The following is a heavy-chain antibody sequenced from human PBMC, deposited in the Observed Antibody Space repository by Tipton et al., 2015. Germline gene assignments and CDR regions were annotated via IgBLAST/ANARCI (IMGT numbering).Heavy chain of an antibody. CDR3: ACGSSPGQLDY. CDR1: GGSISSRNW. CDR2: IYHSGST. V-gene: IGHV4-4*01. Sequence: TLSLTCDVFGGSISSRNWWSWVRQPPGKGLEWIGEIYHSGSTNYSPSLKSRVIVSVDKSNNRFSLRLTSLTAADTAVYFCACGSSPGQLDYWGQGTLVTVSS. J-gene: IGHJ4*02.